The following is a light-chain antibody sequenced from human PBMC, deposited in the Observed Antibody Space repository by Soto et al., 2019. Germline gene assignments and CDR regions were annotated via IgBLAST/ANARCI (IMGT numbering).Light chain of an antibody. Sequence: EIVMTQSPATLSVSPGERATLSCRASQSVGSNLAWYQQNPGQAPRLLIYGASTRATGIPARFRGSGSGTEFTLTISSLQSEDFAVYYGQQYNNWPPLSVGGGTKVEI. J-gene: IGKJ4*01. CDR3: QQYNNWPPLS. V-gene: IGKV3-15*01. CDR1: QSVGSN. CDR2: GAS.